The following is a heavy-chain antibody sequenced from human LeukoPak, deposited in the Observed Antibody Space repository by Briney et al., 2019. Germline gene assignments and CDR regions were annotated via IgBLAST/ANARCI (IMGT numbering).Heavy chain of an antibody. D-gene: IGHD2-2*01. CDR1: GFTFSSYA. J-gene: IGHJ6*02. Sequence: GGSLRLSCAASGFTFSSYAMHLVRQAPGKGLGWVAVISYDGSNKYYADSVKGRFTISRDNSKNTLYLQMNSLRAEDTAVYYCARDYIVVVPAASYYYGMDVWGQGTTVTVSS. CDR3: ARDYIVVVPAASYYYGMDV. CDR2: ISYDGSNK. V-gene: IGHV3-30-3*01.